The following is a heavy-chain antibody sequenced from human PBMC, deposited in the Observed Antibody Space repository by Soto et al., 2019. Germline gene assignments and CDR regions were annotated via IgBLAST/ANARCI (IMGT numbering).Heavy chain of an antibody. Sequence: QITLKESGPPLVKPTQTLTLTCTFSGFSLTINRVGVGWIRQPPGKALEWLALIYSDEDKRYNPSLKNRLTINEDSSKNQVVLPMTNMDPVDTATYYCAHSAYAYGLPGDYWGQGTVVTVSS. J-gene: IGHJ4*02. CDR3: AHSAYAYGLPGDY. CDR2: IYSDEDK. CDR1: GFSLTINRVG. V-gene: IGHV2-5*02. D-gene: IGHD3-10*01.